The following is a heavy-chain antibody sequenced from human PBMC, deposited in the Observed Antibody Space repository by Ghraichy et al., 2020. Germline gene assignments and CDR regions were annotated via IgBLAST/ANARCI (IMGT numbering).Heavy chain of an antibody. D-gene: IGHD4-17*01. V-gene: IGHV2-5*02. CDR1: GFSLTSRPVG. Sequence: SGPTLVKPTQTLTLTCTFSGFSLTSRPVGVGWIRQPPGKALEWLAFIYWDDDKRYSPFRRNRLTITMATSQNQVVLTMTNMDPADTGTYFCANRRNFNGDWNEGTFDYWGQGTLVTVTS. J-gene: IGHJ4*02. CDR3: ANRRNFNGDWNEGTFDY. CDR2: IYWDDDK.